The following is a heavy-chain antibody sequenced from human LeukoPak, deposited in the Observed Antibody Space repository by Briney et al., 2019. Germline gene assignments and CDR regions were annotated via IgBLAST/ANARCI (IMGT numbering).Heavy chain of an antibody. CDR2: ISWNSGSI. V-gene: IGHV3-9*01. CDR3: AKDARPAATYPYYFDY. CDR1: GFTFDDYA. D-gene: IGHD2-2*01. Sequence: GVSLRLSCAASGFTFDDYAMHWVRQAPGEGLEWVSGISWNSGSIGYADSVKGRFTISRDNAKNSLYLQMNSLRAEDTALYYCAKDARPAATYPYYFDYWGQGTLVTVSS. J-gene: IGHJ4*02.